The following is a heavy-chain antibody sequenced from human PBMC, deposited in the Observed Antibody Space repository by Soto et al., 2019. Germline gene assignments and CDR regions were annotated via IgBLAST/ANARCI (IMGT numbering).Heavy chain of an antibody. V-gene: IGHV1-24*01. Sequence: ASVKVSCKVSGYTLTELSMHWVRRAPRKGLEWMGGFDPEDGETIYAQKFQGRVTMTEDTSTDTAYMELSSLRSEDTAVYYCATNSYVSKYYYYYGMDVWGQGTMVTVSS. CDR2: FDPEDGET. J-gene: IGHJ6*02. CDR1: GYTLTELS. D-gene: IGHD5-18*01. CDR3: ATNSYVSKYYYYYGMDV.